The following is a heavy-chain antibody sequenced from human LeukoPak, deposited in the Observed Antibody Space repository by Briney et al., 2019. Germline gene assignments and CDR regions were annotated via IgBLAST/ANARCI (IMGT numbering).Heavy chain of an antibody. CDR3: AREGSDYSNYEGSHWFDP. Sequence: PGGSLRLSWAAAGFTFSSYWMHWVRQAPGKGLVWVSRINSDGSSTSYADSVKGRFTIARDNAKNTLYLQMNSLRAEDTAVYYCAREGSDYSNYEGSHWFDPWGQGTLVTVSS. V-gene: IGHV3-74*01. CDR2: INSDGSST. CDR1: GFTFSSYW. J-gene: IGHJ5*02. D-gene: IGHD4-11*01.